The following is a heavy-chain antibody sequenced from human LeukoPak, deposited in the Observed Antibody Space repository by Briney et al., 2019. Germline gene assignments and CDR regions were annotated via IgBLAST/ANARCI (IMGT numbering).Heavy chain of an antibody. CDR1: GYTFTGYY. Sequence: ASVKVSCKASGYTFTGYYMHWVRQAPGQGLEWMGGFDPEDGETIYAQKFQGRVTMTEDTSTDTAYMELSSLRSEDTAVYYCATSYLVTTEFDYWGQGTLVTVSS. CDR3: ATSYLVTTEFDY. V-gene: IGHV1-24*01. J-gene: IGHJ4*02. D-gene: IGHD4-11*01. CDR2: FDPEDGET.